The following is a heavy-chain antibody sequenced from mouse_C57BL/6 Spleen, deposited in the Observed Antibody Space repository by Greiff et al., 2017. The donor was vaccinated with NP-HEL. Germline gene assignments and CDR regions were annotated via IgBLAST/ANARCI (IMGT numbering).Heavy chain of an antibody. V-gene: IGHV5-9*01. CDR1: GFTFSSYT. Sequence: EVKLVESGGGLVKPGGSLKLSCAASGFTFSSYTMSWVRQTPEKRLEWVATISGGGGNTYYPDSVKGRFTISRDNAKNTLYLQMSSLRSEDTALYYCARRFSSGWAMDYWGQGTSVTGSS. CDR3: ARRFSSGWAMDY. D-gene: IGHD3-2*02. J-gene: IGHJ4*01. CDR2: ISGGGGNT.